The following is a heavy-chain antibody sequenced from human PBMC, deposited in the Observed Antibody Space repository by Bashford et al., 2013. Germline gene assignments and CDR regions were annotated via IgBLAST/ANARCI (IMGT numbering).Heavy chain of an antibody. CDR2: FHSSGST. CDR1: GGSITSSSYS. CDR3: ARVHPSYGDLNEYYFDY. V-gene: IGHV4-39*07. D-gene: IGHD4-17*01. J-gene: IGHJ4*02. Sequence: SETLSLTCTVSGGSITSSSYSWGWIRQPRGKGLEWIGSFHSSGSTNYNPSLKSRVTMSVDTSKNQFSLKLSSVTAADTAVYYCARVHPSYGDLNEYYFDYWGQGTLVTVSS.